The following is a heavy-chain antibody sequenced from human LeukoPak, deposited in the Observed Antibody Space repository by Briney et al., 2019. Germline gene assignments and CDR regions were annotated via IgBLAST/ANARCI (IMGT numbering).Heavy chain of an antibody. D-gene: IGHD3-10*01. CDR3: ARQKYYYGSESFYPFDY. Sequence: SETLSLTCSVSGDSISSGSFYWGWIRQPPGKGLEWIGSISYSRTTYYNPSLNSRVTISVDTSKNQFSLKLNSVTAADTAVYFCARQKYYYGSESFYPFDYWGQGTLVTASS. CDR2: ISYSRTT. V-gene: IGHV4-39*01. J-gene: IGHJ4*02. CDR1: GDSISSGSFY.